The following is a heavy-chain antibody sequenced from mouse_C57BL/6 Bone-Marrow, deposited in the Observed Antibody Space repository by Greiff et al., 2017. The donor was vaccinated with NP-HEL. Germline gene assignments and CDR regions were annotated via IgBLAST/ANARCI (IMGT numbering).Heavy chain of an antibody. D-gene: IGHD4-1*02. V-gene: IGHV3-6*01. CDR1: GYSITSGYY. CDR2: ISYDGSN. Sequence: EVQVVESGPGLVKPSQSLSLTCSVTGYSITSGYYWNWIRQFPGNKLEWMGYISYDGSNNYNPSLKNRISITRDTSKNQFFLKLNSVTTEDTATYYCARDNWGWFAYWGQGTLVTVSA. CDR3: ARDNWGWFAY. J-gene: IGHJ3*01.